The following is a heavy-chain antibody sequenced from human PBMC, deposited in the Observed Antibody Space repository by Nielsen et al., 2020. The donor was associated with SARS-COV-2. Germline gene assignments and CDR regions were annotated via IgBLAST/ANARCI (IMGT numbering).Heavy chain of an antibody. Sequence: LSLTCAASGFTFSSYGMHWVRQAPGKGLEWVAVISYDGSNKYYADSVKGRFTISRDNSKNTLYLQMNSLRAEDTAVYYCAKDAGVRGVIRGYFQHWGQGTLVTVSS. J-gene: IGHJ1*01. CDR1: GFTFSSYG. CDR3: AKDAGVRGVIRGYFQH. CDR2: ISYDGSNK. V-gene: IGHV3-30*18. D-gene: IGHD3-10*01.